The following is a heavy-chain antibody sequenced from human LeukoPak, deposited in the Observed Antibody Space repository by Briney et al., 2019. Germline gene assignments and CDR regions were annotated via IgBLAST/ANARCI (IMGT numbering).Heavy chain of an antibody. J-gene: IGHJ6*03. CDR2: INGRGGST. CDR1: GFTFSNYA. CDR3: AGGKALYYYYYMDV. Sequence: GGSLRLSCAASGFTFSNYAMSWVRQAPGKGLEWVSSINGRGGSTYYADSVKGRFTISRGNSKNTLYLQMNSLRAEDTAVYYCAGGKALYYYYYMDVWGKGTTVTVSS. D-gene: IGHD3-16*01. V-gene: IGHV3-23*01.